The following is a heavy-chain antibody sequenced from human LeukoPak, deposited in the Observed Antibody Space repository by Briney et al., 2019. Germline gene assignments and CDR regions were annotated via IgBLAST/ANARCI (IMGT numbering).Heavy chain of an antibody. CDR3: TRRGDSIDY. CDR1: GFTFSGSA. CDR2: IRSKANSYAT. V-gene: IGHV3-73*01. J-gene: IGHJ4*02. Sequence: GGSLRLSCAASGFTFSGSAMHWVRQASGKGLKWVGRIRSKANSYATAYAASVKGRFTISRDDSKNTAYLQMNSLKTEDTAVYYCTRRGDSIDYWGQGTLVTVSS. D-gene: IGHD3-16*01.